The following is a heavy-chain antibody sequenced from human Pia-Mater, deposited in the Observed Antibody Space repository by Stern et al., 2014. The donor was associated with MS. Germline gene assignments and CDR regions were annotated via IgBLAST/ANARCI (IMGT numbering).Heavy chain of an antibody. CDR2: INPGGGST. CDR1: GYTFTSNK. D-gene: IGHD6-19*01. J-gene: IGHJ4*02. V-gene: IGHV1-46*01. CDR3: ARDNGGWSVDS. Sequence: VQLVESGAEVKKPGASVKGSCKAFGYTFTSNKMHWVRQAPGQRLEWMGIINPGGGSTRYAQKLQGRFTMTRDTSTSTVYMELTSLRSEDTAVYSCARDNGGWSVDSWGQGTLVIVSS.